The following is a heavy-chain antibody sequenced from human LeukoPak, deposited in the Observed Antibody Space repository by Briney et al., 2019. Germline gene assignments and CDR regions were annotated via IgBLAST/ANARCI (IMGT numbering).Heavy chain of an antibody. J-gene: IGHJ6*03. CDR3: ARGNYYDSSGYFNYYYYYYMDV. CDR2: ISAYNGNT. V-gene: IGHV1-18*01. D-gene: IGHD3-22*01. CDR1: GYTFTSYG. Sequence: ASVKVSCKASGYTFTSYGISWVRQAPGQGLEWMGWISAYNGNTNYAQKLQGRVTMTTDTSTSTAYMELRSMRSDDTAVYYCARGNYYDSSGYFNYYYYYYMDVWGKGTTVTISS.